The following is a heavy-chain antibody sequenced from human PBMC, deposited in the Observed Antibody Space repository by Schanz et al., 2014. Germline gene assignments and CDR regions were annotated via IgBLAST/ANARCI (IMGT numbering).Heavy chain of an antibody. J-gene: IGHJ5*02. CDR2: IYNSGSA. CDR1: GGSIRRSTYY. Sequence: QLQLQESGPGLVKPSETLSLTCTVSGGSIRRSTYYWGWIRQPPGKGLEWVASIYNSGSAYYGPPLKSRVTTPVEPSKNKFSRGLNPVTASDTAVYYCVRQLLWFGESGVDTWGQGTLVVVSS. D-gene: IGHD3-10*01. V-gene: IGHV4-39*01. CDR3: VRQLLWFGESGVDT.